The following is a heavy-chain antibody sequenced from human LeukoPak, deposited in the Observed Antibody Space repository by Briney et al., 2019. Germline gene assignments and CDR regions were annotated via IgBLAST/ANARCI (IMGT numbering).Heavy chain of an antibody. Sequence: PGGSLRLSCAASGFTFSTYRMNWVRQTPGKGLDWVSSIGASGSHIYYADSVKGRFTISRDNAKNSLYLQVNSLRAEDTAVYYCARVGRGGTREDTFDFWGQGTMVTVSS. CDR3: ARVGRGGTREDTFDF. CDR1: GFTFSTYR. D-gene: IGHD3-16*01. J-gene: IGHJ3*01. V-gene: IGHV3-21*01. CDR2: IGASGSHI.